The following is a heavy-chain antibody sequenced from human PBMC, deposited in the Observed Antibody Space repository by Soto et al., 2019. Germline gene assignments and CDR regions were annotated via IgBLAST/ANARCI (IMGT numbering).Heavy chain of an antibody. D-gene: IGHD2-15*01. V-gene: IGHV4-38-2*01. Sequence: SETLSLTCGVSGYSISSGFYWGWVRQPPGKGLEWIGSIRHDGNIYYSSSLKSRATISVDTSRNQFSLSLRSVTAADTAVYYCAIVGVEVTGPIGDFDYWGQGTMVTV. CDR1: GYSISSGFY. J-gene: IGHJ4*02. CDR3: AIVGVEVTGPIGDFDY. CDR2: IRHDGNI.